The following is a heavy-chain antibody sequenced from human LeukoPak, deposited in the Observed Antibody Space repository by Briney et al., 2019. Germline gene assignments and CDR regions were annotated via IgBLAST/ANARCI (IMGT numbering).Heavy chain of an antibody. Sequence: GGSLRLSCSVSGFTFSSSTIHWVRLAPGKGLEWVAHISYDGSKKYYADSVKGRFTISRDNSKNTLYLQMNSLRAEDTAVYYCARDGKVGARGGYYFDYWGQGTLVTVSS. J-gene: IGHJ4*02. CDR2: ISYDGSKK. D-gene: IGHD3-16*01. CDR1: GFTFSSST. V-gene: IGHV3-30-3*01. CDR3: ARDGKVGARGGYYFDY.